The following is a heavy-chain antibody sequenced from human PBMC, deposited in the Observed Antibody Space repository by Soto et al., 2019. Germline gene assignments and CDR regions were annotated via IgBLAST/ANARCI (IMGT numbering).Heavy chain of an antibody. J-gene: IGHJ4*02. CDR1: GGSLSSYY. CDR2: VYFSGNT. V-gene: IGHV4-59*12. Sequence: SETLSLTCNVSGGSLSSYYWTWIRQSPGKGLEWIGYVYFSGNTNYNPSLKSRVTISIDTSKNQFSLRLASVSAADTAVYYCARAPKVSGSSQTRPDFWGQGTLVTVSS. CDR3: ARAPKVSGSSQTRPDF. D-gene: IGHD6-6*01.